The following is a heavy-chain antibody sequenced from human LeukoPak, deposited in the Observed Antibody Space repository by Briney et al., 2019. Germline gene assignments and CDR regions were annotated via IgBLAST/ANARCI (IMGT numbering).Heavy chain of an antibody. CDR1: GFTFSSYV. D-gene: IGHD3-22*01. CDR3: ARELGSSGYYPFDY. Sequence: GGSLRLSCAASGFTFSSYVMHWVRQAPGKGLEWVALIWYDGSNKYYADSVKGRFTISRDNSKNTLYLQMNSLRAEDTAVYYCARELGSSGYYPFDYWGQGTLVTVSS. CDR2: IWYDGSNK. V-gene: IGHV3-33*01. J-gene: IGHJ4*02.